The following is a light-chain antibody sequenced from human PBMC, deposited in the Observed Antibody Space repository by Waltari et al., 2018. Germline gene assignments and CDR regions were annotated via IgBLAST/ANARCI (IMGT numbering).Light chain of an antibody. J-gene: IGLJ2*01. CDR2: ENT. CDR1: SSNIGNNY. V-gene: IGLV1-51*01. CDR3: ETWDSSLSAVV. Sequence: QSVLTQPPSVSAAPGQKVTISCSGSSSNIGNNYVTCYQQLPGTAPKFLIYENTRRPPGIPHRFSASKSGTSATLGITGLQTGDEADYYCETWDSSLSAVVFGGGTKLTVL.